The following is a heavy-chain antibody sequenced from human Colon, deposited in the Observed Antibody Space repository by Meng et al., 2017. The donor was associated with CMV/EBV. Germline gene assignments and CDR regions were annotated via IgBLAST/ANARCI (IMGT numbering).Heavy chain of an antibody. CDR3: ARAAFRGSPRHALDF. V-gene: IGHV3-23*01. CDR1: GFTCNNCA. J-gene: IGHJ3*01. D-gene: IGHD1-26*01. CDR2: VSGTGGST. Sequence: SGFTCNNCAMSWVRQVPGKGLEWVSTVSGTGGSTYYEDSVKGRFTISRDNSKNMVYVELNSLRADDTAIYYCARAAFRGSPRHALDFWGQGTMVTVSS.